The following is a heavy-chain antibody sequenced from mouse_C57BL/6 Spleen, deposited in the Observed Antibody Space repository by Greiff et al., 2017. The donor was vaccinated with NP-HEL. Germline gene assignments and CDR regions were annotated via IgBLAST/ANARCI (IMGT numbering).Heavy chain of an antibody. CDR3: AREELRRYFDV. CDR1: GYSITSGYY. J-gene: IGHJ1*03. V-gene: IGHV3-6*01. Sequence: EVKLQESGPGLVKPSQSLSLTCSVTGYSITSGYYWNWIRQFPGNKLEWMGYISYDGSNNYNPSLKNRISITRDTSKNQFFLKLNSVTTEDTATYYCAREELRRYFDVWGTGTTVTVSS. D-gene: IGHD1-1*01. CDR2: ISYDGSN.